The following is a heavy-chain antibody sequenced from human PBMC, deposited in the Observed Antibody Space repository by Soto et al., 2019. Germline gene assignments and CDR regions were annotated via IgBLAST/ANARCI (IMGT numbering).Heavy chain of an antibody. J-gene: IGHJ6*02. V-gene: IGHV1-69*13. CDR3: ARKRVVVDATTIYSPFFYYYGMDV. D-gene: IGHD2-15*01. CDR1: GGTFSSYA. CDR2: IIPIFGTA. Sequence: SVKVSCKASGGTFSSYAISWVRQAPGQGLEWMGGIIPIFGTANYAQKFQGRVTITADESTSTAYMELSSLRSEDTAVYYCARKRVVVDATTIYSPFFYYYGMDVWGQGTTVTVSS.